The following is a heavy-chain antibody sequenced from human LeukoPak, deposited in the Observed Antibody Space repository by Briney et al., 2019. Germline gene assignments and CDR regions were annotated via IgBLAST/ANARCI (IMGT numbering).Heavy chain of an antibody. CDR2: IKSKTDVRTT. D-gene: IGHD2-2*02. V-gene: IGHV3-15*01. J-gene: IGHJ4*02. Sequence: GGSLRLSCAASGFTFSNAWMSWVRQAPGKGLEWVGRIKSKTDVRTTDYAAPVKGRFTISRDDSKNTLYLQMNSLKTEDTAVYYCTTEYCSSTSCYKDAFFDYWGQGTLVTVSS. CDR1: GFTFSNAW. CDR3: TTEYCSSTSCYKDAFFDY.